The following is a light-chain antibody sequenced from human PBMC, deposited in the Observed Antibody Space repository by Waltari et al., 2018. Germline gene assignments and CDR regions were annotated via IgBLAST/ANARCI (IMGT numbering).Light chain of an antibody. CDR3: LQYYSNPF. CDR1: QSVLYSSNNKNY. V-gene: IGKV4-1*01. CDR2: WAS. Sequence: DIVMTQSPDSLAVSLGERATINCKSSQSVLYSSNNKNYVSWYQHKPGQPPKLLIYWASTRESGVPDRFSGGGSGTDFTLTISSLQAEDVAVYYCLQYYSNPFFGQGTKLEIK. J-gene: IGKJ2*01.